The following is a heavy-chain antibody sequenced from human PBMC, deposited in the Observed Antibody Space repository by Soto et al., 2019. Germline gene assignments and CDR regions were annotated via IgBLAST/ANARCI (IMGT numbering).Heavy chain of an antibody. D-gene: IGHD6-13*01. CDR3: AKLTAA. Sequence: VEVLESGGGLVQPGGSLRLSCAASGFTFSAYVMSWVRQAPGKGPEWVSSITSSGGGTYYADSVKGRFTVSRDNSKNTVYLQMNSLRDEDTAVYYCAKLTAAWGQGTLVTVSS. V-gene: IGHV3-23*01. J-gene: IGHJ4*02. CDR2: ITSSGGGT. CDR1: GFTFSAYV.